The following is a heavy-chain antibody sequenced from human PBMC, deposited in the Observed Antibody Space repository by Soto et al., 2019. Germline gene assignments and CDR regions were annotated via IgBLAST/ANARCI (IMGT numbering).Heavy chain of an antibody. CDR2: ISWNSGNL. CDR1: GFTFDDYA. Sequence: EVQLVESGGGLVQPGRSLRLSCAASGFTFDDYAMHWVRQGPGKGLEWVSSISWNSGNLGYADSVKGRCTISRDNAKNCLYLQLNGLRAEDTALYYFAEGASTTVFGCNEYWGHGPLCTVSS. CDR3: AEGASTTVFGCNEY. J-gene: IGHJ1*01. D-gene: IGHD4-17*01. V-gene: IGHV3-9*01.